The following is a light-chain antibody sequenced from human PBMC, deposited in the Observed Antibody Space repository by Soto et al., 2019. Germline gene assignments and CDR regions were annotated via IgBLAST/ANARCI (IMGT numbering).Light chain of an antibody. CDR1: SSYVGAYNY. V-gene: IGLV2-8*01. J-gene: IGLJ2*01. Sequence: QSVLTQPPSASGSPGQAVTISCTGTSSYVGAYNYVSWYQQHPGKAPKLMIYEVSKRPSGVPDRFSGSKSGNTASLTVSWLQAEDEADYYCSSYAGRNIVVFGGGTKVTVL. CDR3: SSYAGRNIVV. CDR2: EVS.